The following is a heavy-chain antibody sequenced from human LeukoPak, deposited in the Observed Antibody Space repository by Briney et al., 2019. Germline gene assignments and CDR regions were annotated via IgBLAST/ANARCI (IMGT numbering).Heavy chain of an antibody. V-gene: IGHV4-4*02. Sequence: PSETLSLTCAVSGGSVSRSNWWNWVRQPPGKGLEWIGEIHHSGSTNYNPSLKSRVTMSVDKSKNQFSLKLSSVTAADTAVYYCARGSAPITMVRGRDWFDPWGQGTLVTVSS. CDR2: IHHSGST. CDR3: ARGSAPITMVRGRDWFDP. D-gene: IGHD3-10*01. CDR1: GGSVSRSNW. J-gene: IGHJ5*02.